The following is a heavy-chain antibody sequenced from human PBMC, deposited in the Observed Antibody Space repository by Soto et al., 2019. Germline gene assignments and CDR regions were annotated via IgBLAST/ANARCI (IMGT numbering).Heavy chain of an antibody. J-gene: IGHJ5*02. V-gene: IGHV1-2*02. CDR3: ARGASWRYNWFDP. CDR1: GYTFSGFY. CDR2: INPSTGGT. Sequence: QVQLVQSGAEVKKPGASVKVSCKASGYTFSGFYVHWVRQAPGQGLEWMGWINPSTGGTVYAQTVQGRVTMTSDTSISHAYMELSRLTSDDTAVFYCARGASWRYNWFDPWGQGTLVTVSS. D-gene: IGHD2-2*01.